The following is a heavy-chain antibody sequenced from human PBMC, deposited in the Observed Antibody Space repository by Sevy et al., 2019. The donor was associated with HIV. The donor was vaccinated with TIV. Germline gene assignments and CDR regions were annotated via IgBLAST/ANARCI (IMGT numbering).Heavy chain of an antibody. CDR3: ARDHTEIGSSWYGAFDI. J-gene: IGHJ3*02. CDR1: GYTFTSYY. V-gene: IGHV1-46*01. D-gene: IGHD6-13*01. CDR2: INPSDGST. Sequence: ASVKVSCKASGYTFTSYYMHWVRQAPGQGLEWMGMINPSDGSTSYAQKFQGRVTMTRDTSTGTVYMELSSLRSEDTAVYYCARDHTEIGSSWYGAFDIWGQGTTVTVSS.